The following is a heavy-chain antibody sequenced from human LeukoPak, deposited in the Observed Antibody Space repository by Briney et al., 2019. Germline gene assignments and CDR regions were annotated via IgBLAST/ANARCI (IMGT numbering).Heavy chain of an antibody. CDR2: IYHSGST. Sequence: PSETLSLTCTVSGYSISSGYYWGWIRQPPGKGLEWIGSIYHSGSTYYNPSLKSRVTISVDTSKNQFSLKLSSVTAADMAVYYCARDWADWGQGTLVTVSS. J-gene: IGHJ4*02. V-gene: IGHV4-38-2*02. CDR3: ARDWAD. D-gene: IGHD7-27*01. CDR1: GYSISSGYY.